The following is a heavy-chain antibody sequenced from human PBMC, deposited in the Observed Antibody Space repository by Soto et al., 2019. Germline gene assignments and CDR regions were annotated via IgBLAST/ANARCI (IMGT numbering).Heavy chain of an antibody. D-gene: IGHD3-16*02. CDR3: AKDFGFLAMSTFGGVIVPDPYCFDY. Sequence: QVQLVESGGGVVQPGRSLRLSCAASGFTFSSYGMHWVRQAPGKGLEWVAVISYDGSNKYYADSVKGQFTISRDNSKNTLYLQMNSLRAEGTAVYYCAKDFGFLAMSTFGGVIVPDPYCFDYWGQGTLVAVAS. CDR1: GFTFSSYG. CDR2: ISYDGSNK. J-gene: IGHJ4*02. V-gene: IGHV3-30*18.